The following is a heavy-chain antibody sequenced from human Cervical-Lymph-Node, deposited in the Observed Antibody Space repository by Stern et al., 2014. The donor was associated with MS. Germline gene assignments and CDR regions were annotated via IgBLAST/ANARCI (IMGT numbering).Heavy chain of an antibody. V-gene: IGHV2-5*02. CDR1: GFSLSTSGVG. D-gene: IGHD2-2*01. Sequence: QITLKESGPTLVKPTQTLTLTCTFSGFSLSTSGVGVGWIRQPPGKALEWLAFLYWDDSKRYIPSLKNRLTITKDTSKNQVVLTMNNMDPVDTATFYCATHAPGVVPAALDYWGQGTLVTVS. CDR2: LYWDDSK. CDR3: ATHAPGVVPAALDY. J-gene: IGHJ4*02.